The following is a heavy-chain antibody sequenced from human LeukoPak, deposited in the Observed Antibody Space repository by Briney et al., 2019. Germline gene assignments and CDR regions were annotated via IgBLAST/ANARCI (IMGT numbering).Heavy chain of an antibody. V-gene: IGHV3-21*01. CDR2: ISSSSSYI. D-gene: IGHD2-15*01. CDR3: ARDGLAAATLHWCFDL. Sequence: GGSLRLSCVASAFTFSSYSMNWVRQAPGKGLEWVSSISSSSSYIYYADSVKGRFTISRDNARNSLYLQMNSLRAEDTAVYYCARDGLAAATLHWCFDLWGRGTLVTVSS. J-gene: IGHJ2*01. CDR1: AFTFSSYS.